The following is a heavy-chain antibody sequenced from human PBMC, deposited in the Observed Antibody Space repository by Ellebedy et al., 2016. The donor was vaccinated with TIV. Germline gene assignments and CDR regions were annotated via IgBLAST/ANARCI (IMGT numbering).Heavy chain of an antibody. D-gene: IGHD3-10*01. V-gene: IGHV4-34*01. CDR2: INHSGST. Sequence: SETLSLXXAVYGGSFSGYYWSWIRQPPGKGLEWIGEINHSGSTNYNPSLKSRVTISVDTSKNQFSLKLSSVTAADTAVYYCARGKELLWFGELFYYWGQGTLVTVSS. J-gene: IGHJ4*02. CDR3: ARGKELLWFGELFYY. CDR1: GGSFSGYY.